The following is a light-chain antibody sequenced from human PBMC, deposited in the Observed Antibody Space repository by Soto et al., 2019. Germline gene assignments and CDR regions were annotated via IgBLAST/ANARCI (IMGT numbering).Light chain of an antibody. J-gene: IGKJ4*01. CDR1: QTVPSNY. Sequence: EIVLTQSPGTLSLPPGDRATVSCRAGQTVPSNYVAWYQHKPGKAPRLLIYAASTRATGIPDRLSGSGSGTDFTLSIRTLEPEDFAVYYCQQRNYPLTFGGGTKVDIK. CDR2: AAS. V-gene: IGKV3D-20*02. CDR3: QQRNYPLT.